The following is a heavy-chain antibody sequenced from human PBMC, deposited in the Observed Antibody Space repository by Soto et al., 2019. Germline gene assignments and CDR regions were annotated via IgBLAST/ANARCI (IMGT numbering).Heavy chain of an antibody. D-gene: IGHD2-8*01. CDR3: ARDDGSGVAPSDLDF. V-gene: IGHV3-21*01. CDR1: GFTFSSYS. Sequence: EEQLVESGGGLVKPGGSLRLSCVASGFTFSSYSMNWVRQAPGKGLERVSSISSSGIYINYADPVKGRFTISRDNAKSSVSLQMNSLRDEDTAVYFCARDDGSGVAPSDLDFWGQGTLVTVSS. J-gene: IGHJ4*02. CDR2: ISSSGIYI.